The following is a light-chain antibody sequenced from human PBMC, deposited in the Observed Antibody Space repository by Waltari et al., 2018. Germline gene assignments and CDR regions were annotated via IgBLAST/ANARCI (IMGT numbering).Light chain of an antibody. J-gene: IGLJ3*02. V-gene: IGLV2-11*01. CDR3: CSYAGSYTWV. CDR1: SSDVGGYNH. Sequence: QSALTQPRSVSGSPGQSVTLSCTGTSSDVGGYNHVSWYQQHPGKAPKLMIYVFSKRPSGVPDRFSGSKSGNTASLTISGLQAEDEADYYCCSYAGSYTWVFGGGTKLTVL. CDR2: VFS.